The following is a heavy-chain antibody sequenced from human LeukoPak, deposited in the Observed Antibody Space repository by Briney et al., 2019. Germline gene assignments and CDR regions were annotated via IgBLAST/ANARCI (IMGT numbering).Heavy chain of an antibody. CDR3: ARDRVTMVRGVSYYYGMDV. CDR2: IYHSGST. J-gene: IGHJ6*04. Sequence: SETLSLTCAVSGYSISSGYYWGWIRQPPGKGLEWIGSIYHSGSTYYNPSLKSRITISVDTSKNQFSLKLSSVTAADTAVYYCARDRVTMVRGVSYYYGMDVWGKGTTVTVSS. V-gene: IGHV4-38-2*02. CDR1: GYSISSGYY. D-gene: IGHD3-10*01.